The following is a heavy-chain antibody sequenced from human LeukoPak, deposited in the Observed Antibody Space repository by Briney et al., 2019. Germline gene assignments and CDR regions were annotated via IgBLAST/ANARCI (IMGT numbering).Heavy chain of an antibody. Sequence: SETLSLTCAVYGGSFSGYYWSWIRQPPGKGLEWIGSIYHSGSTYYNPSLKSRVTISVDTSKNQFSLKLSSVTAADTAVYYCARDNIGVVTAIRSVYFDYWGQGTLVTVSS. CDR2: IYHSGST. J-gene: IGHJ4*02. D-gene: IGHD2-21*02. V-gene: IGHV4-34*01. CDR3: ARDNIGVVTAIRSVYFDY. CDR1: GGSFSGYY.